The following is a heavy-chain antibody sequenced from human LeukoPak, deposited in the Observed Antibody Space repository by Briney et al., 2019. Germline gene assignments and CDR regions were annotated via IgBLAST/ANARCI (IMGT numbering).Heavy chain of an antibody. D-gene: IGHD1-14*01. CDR1: GGSISSYY. J-gene: IGHJ3*02. CDR2: IYYSGGT. Sequence: SETLSLTCTVSGGSISSYYWSCIRQPPGKGLEWIGYIYYSGGTNYNPSLKSRVTISVDTSKNQFSLKLSSVTAADTAVYYCARRLTPDAFDIWGQGTMVTVSS. CDR3: ARRLTPDAFDI. V-gene: IGHV4-59*08.